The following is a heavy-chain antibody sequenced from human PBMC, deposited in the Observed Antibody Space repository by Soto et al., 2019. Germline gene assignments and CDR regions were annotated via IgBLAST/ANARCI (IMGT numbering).Heavy chain of an antibody. Sequence: GGSLRLSCAASGFTFSSYAVHWVRQAPGKGLEWVAVISYDGSNKYYADSVKGRFTISRDNSKNTLYLQMNSLRAEDTAVYYCAICSSTSCYRGNDAFDIWGQGTMVTVSS. CDR2: ISYDGSNK. D-gene: IGHD2-2*01. J-gene: IGHJ3*02. CDR3: AICSSTSCYRGNDAFDI. CDR1: GFTFSSYA. V-gene: IGHV3-30-3*01.